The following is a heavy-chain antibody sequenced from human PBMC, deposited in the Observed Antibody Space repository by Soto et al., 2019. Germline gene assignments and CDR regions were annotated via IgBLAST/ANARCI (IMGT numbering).Heavy chain of an antibody. CDR2: IYPNSGDT. Sequence: ASVKVSCKASGYSFTGYYIQWLRQAPGQGLEWMGWIYPNSGDTKSAQKFQGRLTLTRDTSITTAYMALSSLRSDDTAIYYCASLPTIGWYGVHWGQGTALTVSS. J-gene: IGHJ4*02. D-gene: IGHD6-19*01. CDR3: ASLPTIGWYGVH. CDR1: GYSFTGYY. V-gene: IGHV1-2*02.